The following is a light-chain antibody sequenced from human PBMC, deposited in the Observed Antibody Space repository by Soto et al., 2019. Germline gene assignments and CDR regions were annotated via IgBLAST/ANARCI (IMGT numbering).Light chain of an antibody. CDR2: SNH. Sequence: QSVLTQPPSASGTPGQRVTISCSGSSSNIGSNTVNWYQQLPGTAPKLVIHSNHQRPSGVPDRFSGSKSGTSASLAISGLQSEDEADYYCAAWDDSLTGFVVFGGGTKVTVL. CDR3: AAWDDSLTGFVV. CDR1: SSNIGSNT. V-gene: IGLV1-44*01. J-gene: IGLJ2*01.